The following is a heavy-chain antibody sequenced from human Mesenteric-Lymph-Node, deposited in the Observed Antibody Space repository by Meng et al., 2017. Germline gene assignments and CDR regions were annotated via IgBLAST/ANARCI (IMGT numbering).Heavy chain of an antibody. J-gene: IGHJ5*02. CDR1: GGSVSSGSYY. CDR2: IYYSGST. Sequence: QVQLQESGPGLVRPSETLSLTCTCSGGSVSSGSYYWSWIRQPPGKGLEWIGYIYYSGSTNYNPSLKSRVTISVDTSKNQFSLKLSSVTAADTAVYYCARASYGSGSPLGESWFDPWGQGTLVTVSS. CDR3: ARASYGSGSPLGESWFDP. D-gene: IGHD3-10*01. V-gene: IGHV4-61*01.